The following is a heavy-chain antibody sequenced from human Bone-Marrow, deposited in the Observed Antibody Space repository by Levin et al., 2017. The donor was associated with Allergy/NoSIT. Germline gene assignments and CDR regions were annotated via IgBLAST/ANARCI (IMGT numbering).Heavy chain of an antibody. D-gene: IGHD1-1*01. CDR1: GFTFSSYG. CDR3: ARVPGNWNDEAFDI. Sequence: GGSLRLSCAASGFTFSSYGMHWVRQAPGKGLEWVAVIWYDGSNKYYADSVKGRFTISRDNSKNTLYLQMNSLRAEDTAVYYCARVPGNWNDEAFDIWGQGTMVTVSS. J-gene: IGHJ3*02. V-gene: IGHV3-33*01. CDR2: IWYDGSNK.